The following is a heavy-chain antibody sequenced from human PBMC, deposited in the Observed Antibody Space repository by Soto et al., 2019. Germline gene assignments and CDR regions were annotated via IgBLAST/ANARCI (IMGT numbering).Heavy chain of an antibody. V-gene: IGHV5-51*01. CDR3: AKRIRDVSIPGPWFDS. CDR1: EYTFSNQL. J-gene: IGHJ5*01. D-gene: IGHD2-2*02. CDR2: ISPHNSET. Sequence: SXESLKISSKGSEYTFSNQLIGWVRQMPGKGLEWMGIISPHNSETLYSPSVQGQVTISVDKSISTVYLQWSSLKASDTAMYYCAKRIRDVSIPGPWFDSWGQGTLVTVSS.